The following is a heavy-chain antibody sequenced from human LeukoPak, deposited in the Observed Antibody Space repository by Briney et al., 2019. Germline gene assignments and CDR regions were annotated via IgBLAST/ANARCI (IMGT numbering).Heavy chain of an antibody. J-gene: IGHJ4*02. D-gene: IGHD1-26*01. Sequence: GGSLRLSCAASGFTFDDYAMHWVRQAPGKGLEWVSGISWNSGSRGYADSVKGRFTISRDDAKNSLYLQMNSLRAEDTALYYCAKDWSPLVGATTPFDYWGQGTLVTVSS. CDR3: AKDWSPLVGATTPFDY. CDR1: GFTFDDYA. CDR2: ISWNSGSR. V-gene: IGHV3-9*01.